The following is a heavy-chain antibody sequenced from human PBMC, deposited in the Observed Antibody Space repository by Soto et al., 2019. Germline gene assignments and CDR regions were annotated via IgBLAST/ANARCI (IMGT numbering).Heavy chain of an antibody. D-gene: IGHD6-19*01. Sequence: VRLVESGGGVVQPGRSLRLSCTASGFSFSSYAMYWFRQPPGKGLAWVAVISHDGINKHYADSVKGRVPVSRDNSNHSLDLQLNSLRGEDTAMYYCARDMYSSDYFVKWFEPWGQGTLVTVSS. J-gene: IGHJ5*02. CDR1: GFSFSSYA. CDR3: ARDMYSSDYFVKWFEP. CDR2: ISHDGINK. V-gene: IGHV3-30-3*01.